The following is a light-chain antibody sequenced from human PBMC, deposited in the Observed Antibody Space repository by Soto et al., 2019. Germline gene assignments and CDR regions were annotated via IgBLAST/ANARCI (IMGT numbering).Light chain of an antibody. J-gene: IGKJ1*01. V-gene: IGKV1-39*01. CDR1: KSIISH. CDR2: AAS. CDR3: QQSDTTPRT. Sequence: DIQMTPSPSSLSASVGDRVTITCRASKSIISHLNWYQQKPGKAPKLLIYAASSLQSGVPSRFSGSGSGTDFTLTISSLQPEDFATYYCQQSDTTPRTFGQGTKVDIK.